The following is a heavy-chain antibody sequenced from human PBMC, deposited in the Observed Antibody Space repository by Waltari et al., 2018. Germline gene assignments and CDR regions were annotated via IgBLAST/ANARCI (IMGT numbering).Heavy chain of an antibody. CDR2: IYHDGTT. CDR3: ARLSLGYCRGASALCYKNDA. Sequence: QVELQESGPGLVKPSETLSLTCAVSYYSITGGYYWGWVRQPPGKGLEWIGNIYHDGTTYYSPSLKSRVIITLDTSEHRFSLKLPSVTAADTAVYYCARLSLGYCRGASALCYKNDAWGQGTLVTVSS. J-gene: IGHJ1*01. V-gene: IGHV4-38-2*01. CDR1: YYSITGGYY. D-gene: IGHD2-15*01.